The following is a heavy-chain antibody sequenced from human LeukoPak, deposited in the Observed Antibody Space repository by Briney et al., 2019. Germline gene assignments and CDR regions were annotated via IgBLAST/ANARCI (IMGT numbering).Heavy chain of an antibody. J-gene: IGHJ6*04. V-gene: IGHV3-7*01. CDR3: ARGYFDLDV. CDR1: GFTFSSYA. CDR2: IKKDGSEK. D-gene: IGHD3-9*01. Sequence: GGSLRLSCAASGFTFSSYAMSWVRQAPGKGLEWVAYIKKDGSEKYYVDSVKGRFTISRDNAKNSLYLQMNSLRAEDTAVYYCARGYFDLDVWGKGTTVTVSS.